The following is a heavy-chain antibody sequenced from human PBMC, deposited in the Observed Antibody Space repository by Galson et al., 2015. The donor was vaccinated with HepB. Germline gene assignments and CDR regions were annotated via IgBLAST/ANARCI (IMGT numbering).Heavy chain of an antibody. D-gene: IGHD4-23*01. CDR3: ARGRTTVVTPNWYFDL. CDR2: ISSNGGST. J-gene: IGHJ2*01. Sequence: SLRLSCAASGFTFSSYAMHWVRQAPGKGLEYVSAISSNGGSTYYANSVKGRFTISRDNSKNTLYLQMGSLRAEDMAVYYCARGRTTVVTPNWYFDLWGRGTLVTVSS. CDR1: GFTFSSYA. V-gene: IGHV3-64*01.